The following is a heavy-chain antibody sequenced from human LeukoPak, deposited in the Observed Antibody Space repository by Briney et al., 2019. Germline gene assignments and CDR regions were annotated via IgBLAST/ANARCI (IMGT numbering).Heavy chain of an antibody. CDR1: GGSISSYY. J-gene: IGHJ4*02. CDR2: IYYSGST. CDR3: ARGGVSKESDY. V-gene: IGHV4-59*01. Sequence: PSETLSLTCTVSGGSISSYYWSWIRQPPGKGLEWIGYIYYSGSTNYNPSLKSRVTISVDTSKNQFSLKLSSVTAADTAVYYCARGGVSKESDYWGQGTLVTVSS. D-gene: IGHD3-10*01.